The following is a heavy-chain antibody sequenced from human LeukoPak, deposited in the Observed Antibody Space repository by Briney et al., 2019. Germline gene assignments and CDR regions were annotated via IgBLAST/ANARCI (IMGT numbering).Heavy chain of an antibody. CDR2: ISSSSSTI. Sequence: GGSLRLSCAASGFTFSSYSMNWVRQAPGKGLEWVSYISSSSSTIYYADSVKGRFTISRDNAKNSLYLQMNSLRAEDTAVYYCAAEWELETPDAFDIWGQGTMVTVSS. CDR1: GFTFSSYS. D-gene: IGHD1-26*01. CDR3: AAEWELETPDAFDI. J-gene: IGHJ3*02. V-gene: IGHV3-48*04.